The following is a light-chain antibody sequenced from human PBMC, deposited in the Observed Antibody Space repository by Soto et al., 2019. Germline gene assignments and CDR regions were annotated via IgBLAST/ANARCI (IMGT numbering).Light chain of an antibody. Sequence: EIVLTQSPGTPSLSPGERANLSCRASQSVSSSYLAWYQQKPGQAPRLLIYGASSRATGIPDRFSGSGSGTDFTLTISRLEPEDFAVYYCQQYGSSPLTFGPGTKVDIK. CDR3: QQYGSSPLT. J-gene: IGKJ3*01. V-gene: IGKV3-20*01. CDR2: GAS. CDR1: QSVSSSY.